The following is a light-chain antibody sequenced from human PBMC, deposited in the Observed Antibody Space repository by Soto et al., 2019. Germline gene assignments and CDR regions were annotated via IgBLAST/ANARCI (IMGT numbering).Light chain of an antibody. Sequence: SYVLTQPPSVSEAPGQTARITCGGNNIGSKTVHWYQQKPGQAPVLVVHDDTNRPSGLPERFSGSNSGNTATLTIIRVEAGDEADYYCQAWDSGSDHPGVFGGGTQLTVL. CDR2: DDT. CDR1: NIGSKT. CDR3: QAWDSGSDHPGV. V-gene: IGLV3-21*02. J-gene: IGLJ2*01.